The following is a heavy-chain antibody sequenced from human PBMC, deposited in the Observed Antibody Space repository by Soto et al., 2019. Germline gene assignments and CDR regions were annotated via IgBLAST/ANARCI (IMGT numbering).Heavy chain of an antibody. D-gene: IGHD3-22*01. V-gene: IGHV3-30-3*01. CDR2: ISYDGSNK. Sequence: GGSLRLSCAASGFTFSSYAMHWVRQAPGKGLEWVAVISYDGSNKYYADSVKGRFTISRDNSKNTLYLQMNSLRAEDTAVYYCARVGVTMIVPYFDYWGQGTLVTVSS. J-gene: IGHJ4*02. CDR3: ARVGVTMIVPYFDY. CDR1: GFTFSSYA.